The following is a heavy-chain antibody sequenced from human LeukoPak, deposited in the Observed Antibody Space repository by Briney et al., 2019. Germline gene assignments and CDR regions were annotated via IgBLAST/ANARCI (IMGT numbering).Heavy chain of an antibody. CDR3: ARHMGDTGGASAFDI. CDR1: GGSISSSSYC. V-gene: IGHV4-39*01. J-gene: IGHJ3*02. D-gene: IGHD7-27*01. CDR2: IYYSGST. Sequence: KSSETLCLTCTVSGGSISSSSYCWGWIRQPPGKGLEWIGSIYYSGSTNYNPSLKSRVTISVDTSKNQFSLKLSSVTAADTAVYYCARHMGDTGGASAFDIWGQGTMVTVSS.